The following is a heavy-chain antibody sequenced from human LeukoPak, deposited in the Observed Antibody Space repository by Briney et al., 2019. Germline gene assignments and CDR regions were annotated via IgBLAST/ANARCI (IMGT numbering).Heavy chain of an antibody. CDR3: ARDRPGDV. J-gene: IGHJ6*04. CDR1: GFTFSSYE. CDR2: ISSNGDST. V-gene: IGHV3-64*01. Sequence: LPGGSLRLSCAASGFTFSSYEMHWVRQAPGKGLEYVSAISSNGDSTYYANFVKVRFIISRDNSKNTLCLQMGSLRPEDMAVYYCARDRPGDVWGEGTTVTVSS.